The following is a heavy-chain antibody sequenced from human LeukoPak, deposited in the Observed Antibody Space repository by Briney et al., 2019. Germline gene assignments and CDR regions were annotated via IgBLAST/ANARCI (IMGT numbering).Heavy chain of an antibody. J-gene: IGHJ4*02. CDR2: IRYDGNKK. CDR3: AVGRYNYGYIFDY. Sequence: PGGSLRLSCAASGFGFSSYGMYWVRQAPGKGLEWVAFIRYDGNKKYYADSVKGRFTISRDNARNSLYLQMNSLRAEDTAVYHCAVGRYNYGYIFDYWGQGTLVTVSS. CDR1: GFGFSSYG. V-gene: IGHV3-30*02. D-gene: IGHD5-18*01.